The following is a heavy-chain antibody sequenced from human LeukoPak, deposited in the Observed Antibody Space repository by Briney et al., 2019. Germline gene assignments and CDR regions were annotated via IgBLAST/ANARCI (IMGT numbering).Heavy chain of an antibody. CDR3: ARDAVPGIVGARHFDY. CDR1: GYTFTSYY. V-gene: IGHV1-46*01. Sequence: ASVKVSCKASGYTFTSYYMHWVRQAPGQGLEWMGIINPSGGSTSYAQKFQGRVTMTRDTSTSTVYMELSSLRSEETAVYYCARDAVPGIVGARHFDYWGQGTLVTVSS. J-gene: IGHJ4*02. CDR2: INPSGGST. D-gene: IGHD1-26*01.